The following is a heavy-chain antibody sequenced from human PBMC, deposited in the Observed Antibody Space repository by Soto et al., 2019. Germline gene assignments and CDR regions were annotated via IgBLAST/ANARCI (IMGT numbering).Heavy chain of an antibody. CDR1: GFSLSTSGVG. CDR2: IYWDDDK. CDR3: AGYYYDSSGYYRIPTPHFDY. D-gene: IGHD3-22*01. Sequence: SGPTLVNPTQTLTLTCTFSGFSLSTSGVGVGWIRQPPGKALEWLALIYWDDDKRYSPSLKSRLTITKDTSKNQVVLTMTNMDPVDTATYYCAGYYYDSSGYYRIPTPHFDYWGQGTLVTVSS. J-gene: IGHJ4*02. V-gene: IGHV2-5*02.